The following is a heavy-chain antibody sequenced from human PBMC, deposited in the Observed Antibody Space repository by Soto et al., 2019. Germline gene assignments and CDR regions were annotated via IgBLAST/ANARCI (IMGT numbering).Heavy chain of an antibody. CDR3: GRDSKWDDTSVGMDV. CDR1: GYSFTRYS. D-gene: IGHD2-2*01. J-gene: IGHJ6*02. CDR2: TNAVNGNT. Sequence: ASVKVSCKASGYSFTRYSIHWVRRAPGQSLEWMGWTNAVNGNTKYSQKFQGRVTITRDTSASTAYMELSSLRSEDTSVYYCGRDSKWDDTSVGMDVWGQGTKVTVSS. V-gene: IGHV1-3*01.